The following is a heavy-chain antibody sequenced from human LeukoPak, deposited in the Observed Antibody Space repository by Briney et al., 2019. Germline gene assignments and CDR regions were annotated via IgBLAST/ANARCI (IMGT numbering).Heavy chain of an antibody. J-gene: IGHJ4*02. V-gene: IGHV3-7*01. CDR3: ATKEPSTSGWSY. CDR1: GFTFNRDW. CDR2: IKEDGSEK. D-gene: IGHD6-19*01. Sequence: GGSLRLSCVASGFTFNRDWTAWVRQAPGKGLEWVTNIKEDGSEKNYVDSVKGRFTISRDNAENSVYLQMNDLRAEDSGVYYCATKEPSTSGWSYWGQGTLVTVSS.